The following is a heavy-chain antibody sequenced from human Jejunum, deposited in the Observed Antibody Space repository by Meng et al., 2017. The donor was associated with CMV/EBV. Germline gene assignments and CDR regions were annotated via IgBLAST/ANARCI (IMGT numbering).Heavy chain of an antibody. CDR1: GYTFTNYG. Sequence: QAQLVQSGGEVKKPGASVKVSCKASGYTFTNYGFTWVRQAPGQGLEWMGGIVPIFSTTNYAQKFQGRVTITADESTSTAYMELSSLTSEDTAVYYCVRPLVWNWGQGTLVTVSS. CDR2: IVPIFSTT. D-gene: IGHD2-8*01. CDR3: VRPLVWN. J-gene: IGHJ1*01. V-gene: IGHV1-69*13.